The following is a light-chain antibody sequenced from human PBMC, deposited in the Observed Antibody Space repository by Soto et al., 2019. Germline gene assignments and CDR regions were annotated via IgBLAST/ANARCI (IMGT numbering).Light chain of an antibody. CDR3: SSYTSSSTRV. Sequence: QSALTQPASVSGSPGQSITISCTGTSSDVGGYNDVSWYQQHPGKAPKLMIYDVSTRPSGVSNRFSGSKSGNTASLTISGLQAEDEADYYCSSYTSSSTRVFGTGTKVTVL. J-gene: IGLJ1*01. CDR1: SSDVGGYND. CDR2: DVS. V-gene: IGLV2-14*01.